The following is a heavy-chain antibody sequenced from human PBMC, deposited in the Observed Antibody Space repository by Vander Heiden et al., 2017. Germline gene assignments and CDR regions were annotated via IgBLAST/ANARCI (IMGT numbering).Heavy chain of an antibody. CDR3: ARDGRVRGIIIRPYYYYGMDV. V-gene: IGHV3-33*01. Sequence: VQLVESGGGVVQPGRSLRLSCAASGFTLSNYGIHWVCQAPGKGLEWVAVTWYDGSRKYFADPVQDRFSISRDNSKVFLQMNSLRAEDTAVYYCARDGRVRGIIIRPYYYYGMDVWGQGTAVTVSS. CDR1: GFTLSNYG. CDR2: TWYDGSRK. J-gene: IGHJ6*02. D-gene: IGHD3-10*01.